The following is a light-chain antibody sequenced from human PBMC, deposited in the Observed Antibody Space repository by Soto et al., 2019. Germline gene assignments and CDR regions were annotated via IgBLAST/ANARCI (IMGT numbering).Light chain of an antibody. J-gene: IGKJ5*01. V-gene: IGKV3-15*01. CDR1: QSVRSK. CDR2: DAS. Sequence: EIVMTQSPATLSVSPGERATLSCLASQSVRSKLAWYQQKPGQAPRLLIYDASNRATGIPARFSGSGSGTEFTLTISSLQSEDFAVYYCQQCNNWPPITVGPGTRLEIK. CDR3: QQCNNWPPIT.